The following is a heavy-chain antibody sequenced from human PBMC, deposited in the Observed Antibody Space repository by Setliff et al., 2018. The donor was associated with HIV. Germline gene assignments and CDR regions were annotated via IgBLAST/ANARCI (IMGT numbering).Heavy chain of an antibody. V-gene: IGHV3-21*01. CDR2: ISSSSSYI. Sequence: NPGGSLRLSCAASGFTFSSYSMNWVRQAPGKGLEWVSSISSSSSYIYYADSVKGRFTISRDNAKNSLYLQMNSLRAEDTAVYYCARVSELLAYYMDVWGKGTTVTVSS. CDR1: GFTFSSYS. CDR3: ARVSELLAYYMDV. D-gene: IGHD1-26*01. J-gene: IGHJ6*03.